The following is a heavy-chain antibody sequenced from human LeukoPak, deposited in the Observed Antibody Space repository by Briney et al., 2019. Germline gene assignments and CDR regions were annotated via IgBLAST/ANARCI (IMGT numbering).Heavy chain of an antibody. D-gene: IGHD3-10*01. V-gene: IGHV4-59*01. Sequence: SETLSLTCSVSGDSITGYSWSWIRQTPGKGLEWIGYIYYNGDTHYNPSLNSRLSMSVDTPKKQFSPNLRSVTAADTAVYYCVRGPYGSSISNWFDPWGQGLLVTVSS. CDR3: VRGPYGSSISNWFDP. CDR1: GDSITGYS. CDR2: IYYNGDT. J-gene: IGHJ5*02.